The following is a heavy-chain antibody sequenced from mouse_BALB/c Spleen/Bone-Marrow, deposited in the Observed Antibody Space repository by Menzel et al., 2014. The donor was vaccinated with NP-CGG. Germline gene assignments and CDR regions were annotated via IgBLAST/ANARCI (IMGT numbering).Heavy chain of an antibody. D-gene: IGHD2-3*01. J-gene: IGHJ4*01. CDR2: ISSGGGST. Sequence: EVKVIESGGGLVKPGGSLKLSCAAFGFAFSSYDMSWVRQTPEKRLEWVAYISSGGGSTYYPDTVKGRFTISRDNAKNTLYLQMSSLKSEDTAMYYCARHEDGYYDAMDYWGQGTSVTVSS. CDR3: ARHEDGYYDAMDY. V-gene: IGHV5-12-1*01. CDR1: GFAFSSYD.